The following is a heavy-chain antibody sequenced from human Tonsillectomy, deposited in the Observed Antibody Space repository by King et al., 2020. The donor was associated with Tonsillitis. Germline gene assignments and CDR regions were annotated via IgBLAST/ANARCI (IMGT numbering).Heavy chain of an antibody. J-gene: IGHJ4*02. CDR3: ASLPSSGGHFSF. D-gene: IGHD1-26*01. Sequence: VQLVESGAEVKKPGESLRISCTGSGYSFTSYWINWVRQMPGKGLEWMARIDPSDSNTNYGQSFQGHVTISADKSISTAYLQWSSLTASDTAMYYCASLPSSGGHFSFWGQGTLVTVSS. CDR1: GYSFTSYW. V-gene: IGHV5-10-1*03. CDR2: IDPSDSNT.